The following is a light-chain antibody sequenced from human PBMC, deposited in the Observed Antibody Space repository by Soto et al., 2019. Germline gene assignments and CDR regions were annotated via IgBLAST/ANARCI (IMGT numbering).Light chain of an antibody. J-gene: IGKJ5*01. V-gene: IGKV1-16*02. Sequence: DIQMTQSPSSLSASVGDRVTITCRASQDITNYLAWFQQKPRKAPKSLIYTASSLQSGLPSKFIGIGSWTNITRTISSLQPEDFATDNCQQYHSYPITFGQGTRLEIK. CDR3: QQYHSYPIT. CDR2: TAS. CDR1: QDITNY.